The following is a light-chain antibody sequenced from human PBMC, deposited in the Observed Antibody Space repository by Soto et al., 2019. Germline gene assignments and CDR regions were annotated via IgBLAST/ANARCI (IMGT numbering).Light chain of an antibody. V-gene: IGKV3-15*01. CDR1: QSVSSD. Sequence: EIVVTQSPATLSVSPGERSTLSCGASQSVSSDLAWYHQKPGQAPRLLIYGASTRATGIPARFSGSLSGTEFNLTINSLQSEDFAVYYCQQYNNWPRTFGQGTKVDI. J-gene: IGKJ1*01. CDR3: QQYNNWPRT. CDR2: GAS.